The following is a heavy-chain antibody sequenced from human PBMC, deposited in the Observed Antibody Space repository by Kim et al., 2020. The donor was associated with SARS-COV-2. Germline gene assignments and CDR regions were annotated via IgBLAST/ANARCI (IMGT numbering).Heavy chain of an antibody. CDR1: GFTFNRYW. D-gene: IGHD2-15*01. V-gene: IGHV3-74*01. CDR3: VRSTQGFDY. Sequence: GGSLRLSCGASGFTFNRYWMHWIRQPAGMGLEWISRINKDGTSTSYVDSVKGRFTISRDNAKNTVYLQMDSLTSEDTAFYYCVRSTQGFDYWGQGTLVTVSS. J-gene: IGHJ4*02. CDR2: INKDGTST.